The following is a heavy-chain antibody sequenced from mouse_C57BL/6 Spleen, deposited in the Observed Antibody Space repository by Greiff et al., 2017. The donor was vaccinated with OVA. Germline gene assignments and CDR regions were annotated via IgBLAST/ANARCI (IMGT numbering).Heavy chain of an antibody. CDR2: IDPSDSET. J-gene: IGHJ2*01. V-gene: IGHV1-52*01. D-gene: IGHD1-1*01. CDR1: GYTFTSYW. CDR3: ARSDYYGSSSHYFDY. Sequence: QVHVKQPGAELVRPGSSVKLSCKASGYTFTSYWMHWVKQRPIQGLEWIGNIDPSDSETHYNQKFKDKATLTVDKSSSTAYMQLSSLTSEDSAVYYCARSDYYGSSSHYFDYWGQGTTLTVSS.